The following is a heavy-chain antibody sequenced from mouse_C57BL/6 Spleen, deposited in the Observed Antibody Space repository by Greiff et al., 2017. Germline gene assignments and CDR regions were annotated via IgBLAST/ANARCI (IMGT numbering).Heavy chain of an antibody. V-gene: IGHV1-84*01. CDR3: ARRETGSMFAY. D-gene: IGHD4-1*01. CDR2: IYPGSGNT. Sequence: QVHVKQSGPELVKPGASVKISCKASGYTFTDYYINWVKQRPGQGLEWIGWIYPGSGNTKYNEKFKGKATLTVDTSSSTAYMQLSSLTSEDSAVYFCARRETGSMFAYWGQGTLVTVSA. CDR1: GYTFTDYY. J-gene: IGHJ3*01.